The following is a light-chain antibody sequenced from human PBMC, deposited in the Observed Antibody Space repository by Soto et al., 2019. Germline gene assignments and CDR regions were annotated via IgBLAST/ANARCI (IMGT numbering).Light chain of an antibody. CDR3: LQHTNFPLT. J-gene: IGKJ5*01. Sequence: DIQMTESPSAISASVGARVTITCRASQGISKHLVWFQQRPGKVPKSLSYDASSLQTGVPSRFRGSGSGTDFTLTISSLKPEDFATYYCLQHTNFPLTFGQGTRLEIK. CDR2: DAS. V-gene: IGKV1-17*03. CDR1: QGISKH.